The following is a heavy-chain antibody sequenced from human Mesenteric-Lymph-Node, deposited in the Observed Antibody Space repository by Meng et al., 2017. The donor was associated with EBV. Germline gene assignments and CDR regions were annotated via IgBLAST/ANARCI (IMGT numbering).Heavy chain of an antibody. D-gene: IGHD2-2*02. V-gene: IGHV1-46*01. CDR1: GYKSITSL. CDR3: AIAILSSNWFGS. Sequence: QLEQSEAEVKPSGTSVTVSSKSPGYKSITSLIDWVRQAPGQGLEWMGIIFHSVGTTSYPPHFQGRVFMTSDAYKSTVYMVLTSIGSEDTAIYCSAIAILSSNWFGSWGQGTLVTVSS. CDR2: IFHSVGTT. J-gene: IGHJ5*01.